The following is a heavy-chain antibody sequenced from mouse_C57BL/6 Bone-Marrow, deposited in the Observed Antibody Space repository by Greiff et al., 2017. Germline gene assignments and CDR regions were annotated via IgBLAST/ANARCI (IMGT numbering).Heavy chain of an antibody. D-gene: IGHD1-1*01. CDR3: ARTHYYGSRSWDWFAY. CDR1: GFTFSDSG. Sequence: EVHLVESGGGLVKPGGSLKLSCAASGFTFSDSGMHWVRQAPEKGLEWVAYISSGSSTLYYADTVEGRFPISRDNAKNTLFLQMTSLRSEDTAMYYCARTHYYGSRSWDWFAYWGQGTLVTVSA. V-gene: IGHV5-17*01. J-gene: IGHJ3*01. CDR2: ISSGSSTL.